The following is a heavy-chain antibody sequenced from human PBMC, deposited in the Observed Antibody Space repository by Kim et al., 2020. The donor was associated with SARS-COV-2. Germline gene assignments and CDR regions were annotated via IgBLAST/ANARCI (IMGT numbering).Heavy chain of an antibody. CDR3: ARFGSGGSYYAHFDY. D-gene: IGHD1-26*01. Sequence: SETLSLTCTVSGGSISSYYWSWIRQPPGKGLEWIGYIYYSWSTNYNPSLKSRVTISVDTSKNQFSLKLSSVTAADTAVYYCARFGSGGSYYAHFDYWGQGTLVTVSS. V-gene: IGHV4-59*13. J-gene: IGHJ4*02. CDR2: IYYSWST. CDR1: GGSISSYY.